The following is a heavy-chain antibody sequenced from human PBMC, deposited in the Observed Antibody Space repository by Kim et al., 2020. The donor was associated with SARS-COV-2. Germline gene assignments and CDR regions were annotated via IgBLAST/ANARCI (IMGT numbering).Heavy chain of an antibody. Sequence: GGSLRLSCAASGFTFSNAWMSWVRQAPGKGLEWVGRIKSKTDGGTTDYAAPVKGRFTISRDDSKNTLYLQMNSLKTEDTAVYYCTTAISTYYDFWSGYYTGDYWGQGTLVTVSS. J-gene: IGHJ4*02. CDR3: TTAISTYYDFWSGYYTGDY. CDR1: GFTFSNAW. V-gene: IGHV3-15*01. CDR2: IKSKTDGGTT. D-gene: IGHD3-3*01.